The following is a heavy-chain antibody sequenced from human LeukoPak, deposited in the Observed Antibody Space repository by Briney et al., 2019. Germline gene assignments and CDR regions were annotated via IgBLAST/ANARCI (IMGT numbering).Heavy chain of an antibody. D-gene: IGHD1-26*01. V-gene: IGHV3-23*01. CDR1: GLTFSNYA. J-gene: IGHJ4*02. Sequence: GGSLSLSCAASGLTFSNYAMSWFRQAPGKGREWVSGITSGFTPHYADSVKGRCTISRDNSKNTFHLQMNSLRAEDTAVYYCAKAYSDSRVGDVFFEYWGQGTLVTVSS. CDR3: AKAYSDSRVGDVFFEY. CDR2: ITSGFTP.